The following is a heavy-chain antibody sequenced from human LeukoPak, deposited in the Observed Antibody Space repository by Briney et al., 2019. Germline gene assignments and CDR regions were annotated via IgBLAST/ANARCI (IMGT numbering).Heavy chain of an antibody. V-gene: IGHV1-18*04. CDR2: INTYNGNT. J-gene: IGHJ5*02. Sequence: ASVKVSCKASGYTFTNYGISWVRQAPGPGLEWMGWINTYNGNTNYAQKSQGRVTMTTATSTSTAYMELRSLRSDDTAVYYCARNSPRDVAGRQFLPGVLSLLSQCDNCFDPWGQGTLVSVSS. D-gene: IGHD7-27*01. CDR1: GYTFTNYG. CDR3: ARNSPRDVAGRQFLPGVLSLLSQCDNCFDP.